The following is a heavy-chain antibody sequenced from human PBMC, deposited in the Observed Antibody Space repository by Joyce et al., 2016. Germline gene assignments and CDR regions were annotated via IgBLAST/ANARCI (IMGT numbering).Heavy chain of an antibody. D-gene: IGHD3-10*01. V-gene: IGHV5-51*01. CDR3: ARNYYGSGSYYRAFDY. CDR1: GYSFTNYW. J-gene: IGHJ4*02. CDR2: NFPGDSDT. Sequence: EVQLVQSGAEVKKPGESLKISCKASGYSFTNYWIGWVRQMPGKGLEWMGINFPGDSDTRYNPSFQGQVTISADKSISTAYLQWSSLKASDTAMYYCARNYYGSGSYYRAFDYWGQGTLVTVSS.